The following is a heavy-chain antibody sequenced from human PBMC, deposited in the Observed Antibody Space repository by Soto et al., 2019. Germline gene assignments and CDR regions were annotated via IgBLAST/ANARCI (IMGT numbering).Heavy chain of an antibody. D-gene: IGHD2-15*01. J-gene: IGHJ5*02. CDR2: IYHSGST. CDR3: ARGQVVASNH. Sequence: QLQLQESGSGRVKPSQTLSLTCAVSGGSISSGGYSWSCIRQQPGKGLEWIGYIYHSGSTYYNPSLKSRVTISVDRSKNQFSLKLSSVTAADTAVYYCARGQVVASNHWGQGTLVTVSS. V-gene: IGHV4-30-2*01. CDR1: GGSISSGGYS.